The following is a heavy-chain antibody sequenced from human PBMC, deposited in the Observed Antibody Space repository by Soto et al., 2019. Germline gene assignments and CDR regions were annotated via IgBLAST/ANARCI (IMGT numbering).Heavy chain of an antibody. CDR1: GYSFSDYF. Sequence: VSVKVSCKPSGYSFSDYFTQWVRQAPGQGLEWVAWINPKTAATNYAKKFQGRVSLTWDTSSTTAYMELTRLRPDDTAVYYCARIKWGLNYYNGMDVWGQGTTVTVS. CDR3: ARIKWGLNYYNGMDV. J-gene: IGHJ6*02. D-gene: IGHD1-26*01. CDR2: INPKTAAT. V-gene: IGHV1-2*02.